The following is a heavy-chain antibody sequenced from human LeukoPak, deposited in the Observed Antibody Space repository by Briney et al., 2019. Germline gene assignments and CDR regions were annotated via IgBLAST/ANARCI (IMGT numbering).Heavy chain of an antibody. CDR3: ARDNIRYGVLSQVGMDV. Sequence: SETLSLTCTVSGGSISSYYWSWIRQPPGKGLEWIGYIYYSGSTYYNPSLKSRVTISVDTSKNQFSLKLSSVTAADTAVYYCARDNIRYGVLSQVGMDVWGQGTTVTVSS. J-gene: IGHJ6*02. CDR1: GGSISSYY. D-gene: IGHD4-17*01. CDR2: IYYSGST. V-gene: IGHV4-59*12.